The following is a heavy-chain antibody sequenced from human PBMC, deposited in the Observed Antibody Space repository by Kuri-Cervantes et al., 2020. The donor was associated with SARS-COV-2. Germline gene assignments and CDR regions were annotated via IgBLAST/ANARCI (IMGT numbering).Heavy chain of an antibody. D-gene: IGHD5-18*01. V-gene: IGHV3-30*03. CDR2: ISYDGSNK. Sequence: GESLKISCAASGFTFSSYGMHWVRQAPGKGLEWVAVISYDGSNKYYADSVKGRFTISRDNSKNTLYLQMNSLRAEDTAVYYCAREQLWRFDYWGQGTLVTVSS. J-gene: IGHJ4*02. CDR1: GFTFSSYG. CDR3: AREQLWRFDY.